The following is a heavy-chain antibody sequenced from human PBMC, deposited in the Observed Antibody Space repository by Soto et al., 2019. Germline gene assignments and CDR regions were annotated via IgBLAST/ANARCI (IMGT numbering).Heavy chain of an antibody. CDR2: IIAIFGTA. V-gene: IGHV1-69*01. CDR3: AREPGVLNCGGDCYSSYYYGMNV. J-gene: IGHJ6*02. Sequence: QVQLVQSGAEVKKPGSSVKVSCKASGGTFSSYAISWVRQAPGQGLEWLGGIIAIFGTANYAQKFQGRVTITAEDYTSTAYMELSSLRSEATAVYYCAREPGVLNCGGDCYSSYYYGMNVGGQGTTVTASS. D-gene: IGHD2-21*02. CDR1: GGTFSSYA.